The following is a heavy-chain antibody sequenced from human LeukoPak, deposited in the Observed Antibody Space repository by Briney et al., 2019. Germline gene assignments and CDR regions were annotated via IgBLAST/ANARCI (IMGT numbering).Heavy chain of an antibody. CDR1: GFIFDDYA. D-gene: IGHD5-24*01. V-gene: IGHV3-9*01. CDR2: ISYSSETI. J-gene: IGHJ3*01. CDR3: AKDRGGGSQLGDAYDV. Sequence: GGSLRLSCAASGFIFDDYAMHWVRQAPGKGLEWVSGISYSSETIGYVDSVKGRFTISRDNVRKSLYLQMNSLRIEDTALYYCAKDRGGGSQLGDAYDVWGQGTMVSVSS.